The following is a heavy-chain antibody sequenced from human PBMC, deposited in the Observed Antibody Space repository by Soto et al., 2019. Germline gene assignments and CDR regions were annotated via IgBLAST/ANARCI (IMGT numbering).Heavy chain of an antibody. V-gene: IGHV4-4*02. CDR3: SRPFLGRHMAV. CDR2: IYHSGST. CDR1: SGSISSSNW. Sequence: QVQLQESGPGLVKPSGTLSLTCAVSSGSISSSNWWSWVRQPPGKGLEWIGEIYHSGSTNYNPSLESRVTITVGKCKNQLALKLSSVTAADTDVYDCSRPFLGRHMAVWGNGTTVTVSS. J-gene: IGHJ6*04.